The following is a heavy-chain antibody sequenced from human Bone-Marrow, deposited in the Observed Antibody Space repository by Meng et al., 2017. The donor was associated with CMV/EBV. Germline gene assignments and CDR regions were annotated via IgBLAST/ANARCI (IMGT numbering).Heavy chain of an antibody. CDR2: IRYDGSNK. CDR1: GFTFSSYG. CDR3: ARTRIAAAGTGYYGMDV. Sequence: GESLKISCAASGFTFSSYGMHWVRQAPGKGLEWVAFIRYDGSNKYYADSVKGRFTISRDNSKNTLYLQMNSLRAEDTAVYYCARTRIAAAGTGYYGMDVWGQGTTVTVSS. J-gene: IGHJ6*02. V-gene: IGHV3-30*02. D-gene: IGHD6-13*01.